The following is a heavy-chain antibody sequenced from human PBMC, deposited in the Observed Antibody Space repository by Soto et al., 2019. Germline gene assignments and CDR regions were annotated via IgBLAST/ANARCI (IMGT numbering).Heavy chain of an antibody. CDR1: GSSFSGYF. CDR2: INHGGST. Sequence: TSETLSLTCAVYGSSFSGYFWTWIRQPPGKGLEWIGEINHGGSTNYNPSLKSRVTISVDTSKNQFSLKLSSVTAADTAVYSCARAPPYYYDSSGYFFDYWGQGALVTVSS. CDR3: ARAPPYYYDSSGYFFDY. V-gene: IGHV4-34*01. J-gene: IGHJ4*02. D-gene: IGHD3-22*01.